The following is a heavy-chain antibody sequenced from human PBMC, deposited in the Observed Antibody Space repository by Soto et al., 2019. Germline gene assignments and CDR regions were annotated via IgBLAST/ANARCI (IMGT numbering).Heavy chain of an antibody. D-gene: IGHD6-19*01. CDR3: AREDSNGWSGESLDV. J-gene: IGHJ6*02. CDR1: CDSLRGQS. Sequence: SETLSLTCAVVCDSLRGQSWNWIRQSPGKGLEWIGELDQSGGTNYNPSLKSRAIISDDTSKNQFSLTLTSVTAADTAVYYCAREDSNGWSGESLDVWGQGTTVTVSS. V-gene: IGHV4-34*01. CDR2: LDQSGGT.